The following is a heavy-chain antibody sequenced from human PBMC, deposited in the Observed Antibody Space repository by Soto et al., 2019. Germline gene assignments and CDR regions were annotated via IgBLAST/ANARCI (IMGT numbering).Heavy chain of an antibody. CDR1: GFTFSDYY. D-gene: IGHD2-2*01. CDR2: LTTSGTTV. V-gene: IGHV3-11*04. J-gene: IGHJ6*02. Sequence: PGGSLRLSGAASGFTFSDYYISWVRQTPWKGLEWVSYLTTSGTTVYYADSVKGRFTISRDNAKNSLYLQMNSLRSEDTALYYCARSSNRTAYYGMDVSGQGTTVTVCS. CDR3: ARSSNRTAYYGMDV.